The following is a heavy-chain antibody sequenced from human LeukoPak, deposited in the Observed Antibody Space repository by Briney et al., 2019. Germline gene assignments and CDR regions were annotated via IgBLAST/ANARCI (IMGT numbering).Heavy chain of an antibody. Sequence: PGGSLRLSCAASGFTFSSYGMHWVRQAPGKGLEWVAVIWYDGSNKYYADSVKGRFTISRDNSKNTLYLQMNSLRAEDTAVYYCARDRLSSGPDYWGRGTLVTVSS. CDR3: ARDRLSSGPDY. J-gene: IGHJ4*02. V-gene: IGHV3-33*01. CDR1: GFTFSSYG. D-gene: IGHD3-22*01. CDR2: IWYDGSNK.